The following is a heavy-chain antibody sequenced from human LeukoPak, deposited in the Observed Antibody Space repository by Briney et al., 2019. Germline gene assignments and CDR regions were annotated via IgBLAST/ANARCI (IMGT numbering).Heavy chain of an antibody. V-gene: IGHV4-39*01. D-gene: IGHD3-10*01. CDR1: GDSISSSSSY. Sequence: SETLSLTCTVSGDSISSSSSYWGWIRQPPGKGLEWIGSIYYSGSTYYNTSLKSRVTISVDTSKNQFSLKLSSVTAADTAVYYCARRGYYYGSGRNWFDPWGQGTLVTVSS. J-gene: IGHJ5*02. CDR3: ARRGYYYGSGRNWFDP. CDR2: IYYSGST.